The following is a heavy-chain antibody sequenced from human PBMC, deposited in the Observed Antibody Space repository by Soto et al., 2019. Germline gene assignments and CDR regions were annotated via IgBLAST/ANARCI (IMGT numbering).Heavy chain of an antibody. V-gene: IGHV1-18*01. Sequence: ASVKFSCKASGYSFTIYGITWVRQAPGQGLEWMGWISTYDGNTNYAQNFQGRVSMARDTSTSTAYMELRAEDTAVYYCAKDLSTTVPTPGFDYWGQGTLVTVSS. D-gene: IGHD4-17*01. CDR3: AKDLSTTVPTPGFDY. J-gene: IGHJ4*02. CDR2: ISTYDGNT. CDR1: GYSFTIYG.